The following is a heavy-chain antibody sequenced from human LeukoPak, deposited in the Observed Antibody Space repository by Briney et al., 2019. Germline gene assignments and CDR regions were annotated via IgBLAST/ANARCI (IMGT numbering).Heavy chain of an antibody. CDR2: LYSYGTT. V-gene: IGHV3-53*01. D-gene: IGHD2-21*02. CDR3: ATSAHIEVGTAPPPDY. CDR1: GLNVSSNF. J-gene: IGHJ4*02. Sequence: GGSLRLSCAPSGLNVSSNFMSWVRQVPGKGLEWVATLYSYGTTYYADSVKGRFTISRDNSKNTLYLQMNSLRAEDTALYYCATSAHIEVGTAPPPDYWGQGTLVTVTS.